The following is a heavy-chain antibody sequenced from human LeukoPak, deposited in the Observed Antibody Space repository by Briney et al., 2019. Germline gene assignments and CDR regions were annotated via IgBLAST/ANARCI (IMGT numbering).Heavy chain of an antibody. J-gene: IGHJ6*03. Sequence: GGSLRLSCAASGFTFSDYYMSWLRQAPGKGLEWVSYISSSGSTIYYADSVKGRFTISRDNAKNSLYLQMNSLRAEDTAVYYCARGDSSGPTGYYYMDVWGKGTTVTVSS. V-gene: IGHV3-11*04. CDR1: GFTFSDYY. CDR3: ARGDSSGPTGYYYMDV. D-gene: IGHD6-19*01. CDR2: ISSSGSTI.